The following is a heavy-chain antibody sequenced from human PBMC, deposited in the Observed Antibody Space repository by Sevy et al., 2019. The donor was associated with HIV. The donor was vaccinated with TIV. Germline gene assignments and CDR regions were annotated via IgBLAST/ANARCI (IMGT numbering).Heavy chain of an antibody. J-gene: IGHJ3*02. CDR1: GLSVSRNY. CDR2: FYAGGST. V-gene: IGHV3-53*01. Sequence: GGSLRLSCAASGLSVSRNYLSWVRQAPGKGLEWVSAFYAGGSTYYADSVKDRLTVSRDKAKNTLYYQMNSLRAEDTAVYYCASQLGIGAFDIWGQGTMVTVSS. CDR3: ASQLGIGAFDI. D-gene: IGHD7-27*01.